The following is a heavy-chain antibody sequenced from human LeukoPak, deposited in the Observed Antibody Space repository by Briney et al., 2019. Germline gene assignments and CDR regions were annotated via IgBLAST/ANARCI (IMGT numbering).Heavy chain of an antibody. J-gene: IGHJ3*02. CDR3: ARGSGTLGAFDI. D-gene: IGHD1-7*01. Sequence: SETLSLTRAVSGGSISSGGYSWSWIRQPPGKGLEWIGYIYHSGSTYYNPSLKSRVTISVDRSKNQFSLKLSSVTAADTAVYYCARGSGTLGAFDIWGQGTMVTVSS. V-gene: IGHV4-30-2*01. CDR2: IYHSGST. CDR1: GGSISSGGYS.